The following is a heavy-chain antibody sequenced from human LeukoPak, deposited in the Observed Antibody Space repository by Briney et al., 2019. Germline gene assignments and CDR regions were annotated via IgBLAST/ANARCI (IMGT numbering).Heavy chain of an antibody. V-gene: IGHV5-51*01. J-gene: IGHJ3*02. CDR3: ASEGMATTNVNAFDI. CDR2: IYPGDSDT. D-gene: IGHD5-24*01. Sequence: IYPGDSDTSYTPSFQGQVTISADKSISTAYLQWSSLKASDTAMYYCASEGMATTNVNAFDIWGQGTMVTVSS.